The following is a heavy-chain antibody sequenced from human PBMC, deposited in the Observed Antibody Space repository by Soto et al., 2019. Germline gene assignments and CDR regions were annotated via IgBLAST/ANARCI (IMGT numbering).Heavy chain of an antibody. CDR2: IYNHGQI. CDR3: VRVTGAERH. J-gene: IGHJ4*02. Sequence: AGGSLRLSCVVSGFIVSRSHMMWARQAPGKGLEGVSVIYNHGQINYVDPVKGRFTIARDNSKNTIYLQMNSLKVEDTAVYYCVRVTGAERHWGQGALVTVSS. CDR1: GFIVSRSH. D-gene: IGHD7-27*01. V-gene: IGHV3-53*01.